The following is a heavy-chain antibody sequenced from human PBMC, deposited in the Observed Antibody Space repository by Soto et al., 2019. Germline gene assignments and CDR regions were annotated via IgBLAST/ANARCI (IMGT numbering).Heavy chain of an antibody. CDR1: GGSFSGYY. CDR2: INHSGVT. V-gene: IGHV4-34*01. J-gene: IGHJ6*02. Sequence: QVQLQQSGAGLLKPSGTLSLTCAVYGGSFSGYYWSWIRQPPGKGLEWIGEINHSGVTNYKPSLQRRVTISVDTPKNQFALQLKSVTAADTALYYCARFSGSYYYAMDVWGQGSTGTVSS. CDR3: ARFSGSYYYAMDV. D-gene: IGHD6-19*01.